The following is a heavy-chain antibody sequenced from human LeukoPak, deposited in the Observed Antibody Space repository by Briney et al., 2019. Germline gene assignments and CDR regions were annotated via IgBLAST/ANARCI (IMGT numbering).Heavy chain of an antibody. CDR1: GGSISSYY. D-gene: IGHD2-15*01. CDR2: IYYSGST. V-gene: IGHV4-59*01. J-gene: IGHJ6*03. CDR3: ASYIVAEKTYYYYMDV. Sequence: PSETLSLTCTVSGGSISSYYWSWIRQPPGKGLEWIGYIYYSGSTNYNPSLKSRVTISVDTSKNQFSLKLSSVTAADTAVYYCASYIVAEKTYYYYMDVWGKGTTVTVSS.